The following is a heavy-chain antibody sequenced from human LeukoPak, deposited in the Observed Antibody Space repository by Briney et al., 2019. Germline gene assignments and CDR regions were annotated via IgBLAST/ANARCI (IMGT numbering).Heavy chain of an antibody. J-gene: IGHJ6*03. Sequence: GGSLRLSCAASGFSFTSYSMNWVRQAPGKGLEWVSSISSSSSYIYYADSVKGRFTISRDNAKNSLHLQMNSLRAEDTAVYYCARGTTTVTAYYYYYYYMDVWGKGTTVTVSS. D-gene: IGHD4-17*01. CDR1: GFSFTSYS. V-gene: IGHV3-21*01. CDR3: ARGTTTVTAYYYYYYYMDV. CDR2: ISSSSSYI.